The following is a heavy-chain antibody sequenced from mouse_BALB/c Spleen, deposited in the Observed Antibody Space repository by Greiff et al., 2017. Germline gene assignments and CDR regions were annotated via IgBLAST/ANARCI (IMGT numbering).Heavy chain of an antibody. CDR1: GYSITSGYY. V-gene: IGHV3-6*02. J-gene: IGHJ4*01. CDR3: ARSTAIYAMDY. Sequence: ESGPGLVKPSQSLSLTCSVTGYSITSGYYWNWIRQFPGNKLEWMGYISYDGSNNYNPSLKNRISITRDTSKNQFFLKLNSVTTEDTATYYCARSTAIYAMDYWGQGTSVTVSS. CDR2: ISYDGSN. D-gene: IGHD1-2*01.